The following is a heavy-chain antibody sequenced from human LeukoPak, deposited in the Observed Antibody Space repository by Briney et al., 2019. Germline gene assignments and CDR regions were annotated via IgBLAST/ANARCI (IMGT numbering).Heavy chain of an antibody. J-gene: IGHJ5*02. CDR3: ARGYFSSWYMTWFDP. D-gene: IGHD6-13*01. CDR1: GGSISSYY. CDR2: IYYSGST. Sequence: SETLSLTCTVSGGSISSYYWSWIRQPPGKGLEWIGYIYYSGSTNYNPSLKSRVTISVDTSKNQLSLKLSSVTAADTAVYYCARGYFSSWYMTWFDPWGQGTLVTVSS. V-gene: IGHV4-59*08.